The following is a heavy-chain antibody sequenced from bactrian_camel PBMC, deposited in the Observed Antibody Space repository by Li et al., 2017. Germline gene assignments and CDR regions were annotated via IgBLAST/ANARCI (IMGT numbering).Heavy chain of an antibody. CDR3: AADPPVRICGSSWEQYSYGH. CDR2: INTGGGST. D-gene: IGHD6*01. CDR1: GHTSSGGSLPKQD. V-gene: IGHV3S54*01. Sequence: VQLVESGGGSVQPGGSLRLSCGASGHTSSGGSLPKQDVVWSRQAPGKEREGVAAINTGGGSTYYLNSVEGRFTISKDNARNTLYLQMNSLKPEDTAIYYCAADPPVRICGSSWEQYSYGHWGQGTQVTVS. J-gene: IGHJ4*01.